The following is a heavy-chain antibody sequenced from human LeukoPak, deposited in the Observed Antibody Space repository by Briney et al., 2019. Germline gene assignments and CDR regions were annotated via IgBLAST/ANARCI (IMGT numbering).Heavy chain of an antibody. CDR1: GDSISTYY. CDR3: VSSSPRYCTGGTCYSARGFDY. CDR2: IYYRGTT. J-gene: IGHJ4*02. D-gene: IGHD2-15*01. V-gene: IGHV4-59*01. Sequence: SETLSLTCTVSGDSISTYYWSWIRQSPGKGLEWIAYIYYRGTTNYNPSLKSRVTISADKSKTQFSLILSSVTAADTAVYYCVSSSPRYCTGGTCYSARGFDYWGQGALVTVSS.